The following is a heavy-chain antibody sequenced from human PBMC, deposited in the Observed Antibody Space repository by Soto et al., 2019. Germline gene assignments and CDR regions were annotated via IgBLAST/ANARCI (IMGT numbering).Heavy chain of an antibody. D-gene: IGHD6-6*01. V-gene: IGHV2-5*02. CDR3: AHRRLGCSSAFDI. CDR1: GLSLDTPGVG. J-gene: IGHJ3*02. CDR2: LYWDGDK. Sequence: QITLKESGPTLVKPTQTLTLTCSVSGLSLDTPGVGVAWFRQPPGKALECLAHLYWDGDKRNSPSLKNRLTTTKDTSKNQLVLTTTNMDPVDTATYYCAHRRLGCSSAFDIWGQGPMVSVSS.